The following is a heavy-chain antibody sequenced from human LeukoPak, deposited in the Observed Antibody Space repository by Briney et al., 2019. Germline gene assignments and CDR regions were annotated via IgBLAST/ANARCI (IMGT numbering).Heavy chain of an antibody. V-gene: IGHV1-8*01. Sequence: ASVKVSCKASGYTFTSYDINWVRQATGQGLEWMGWMNPNSGNTGYAQKLQGRVTMTRDTSTSTVYMELSSLRSEDTAVYYCARTAGRTFDYWGQGTLVTVSS. CDR2: MNPNSGNT. D-gene: IGHD6-6*01. CDR3: ARTAGRTFDY. J-gene: IGHJ4*02. CDR1: GYTFTSYD.